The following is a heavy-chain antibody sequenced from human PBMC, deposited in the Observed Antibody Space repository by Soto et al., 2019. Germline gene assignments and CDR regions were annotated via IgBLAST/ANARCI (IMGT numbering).Heavy chain of an antibody. CDR1: GGTFSSYT. Sequence: AASVKVSCKASGGTFSSYTISWVRQAPGQGLEWMGRIIPILGIANYAQKFQGRVTITADKSTSTAYMELSSLRSEDTAVYYCARSPSIAARMRFDYWGQGTLVTVSS. J-gene: IGHJ4*02. D-gene: IGHD6-6*01. V-gene: IGHV1-69*02. CDR3: ARSPSIAARMRFDY. CDR2: IIPILGIA.